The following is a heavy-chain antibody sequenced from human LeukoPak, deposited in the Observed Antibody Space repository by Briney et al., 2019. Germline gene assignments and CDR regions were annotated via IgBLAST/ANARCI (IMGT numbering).Heavy chain of an antibody. Sequence: ASVKVSCKASGYTFTGYYMHWVRQAPGQGLEWMGWINPNSGGTNYAQKFQGRVTMTRDTSISTAYMELSRLRSDDTAVYYCARGGYCSSTSCRLSLDHWGQGTLVTVSS. D-gene: IGHD2-2*01. V-gene: IGHV1-2*02. CDR1: GYTFTGYY. CDR3: ARGGYCSSTSCRLSLDH. CDR2: INPNSGGT. J-gene: IGHJ4*02.